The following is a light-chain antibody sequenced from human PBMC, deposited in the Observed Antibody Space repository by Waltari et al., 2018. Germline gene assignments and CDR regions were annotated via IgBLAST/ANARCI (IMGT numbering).Light chain of an antibody. V-gene: IGKV3-15*01. J-gene: IGKJ2*01. CDR3: QHYNNWPLEYT. CDR1: QSISSN. CDR2: GTS. Sequence: TQSPSFLSASVGDRVTISCRASQSISSNLAWYQQKFGQAPRLLIYGTSTRATDVPARFSGSGSGTEFTLTISSLQSEDFAVYYCQHYNNWPLEYTFGQGTKLEI.